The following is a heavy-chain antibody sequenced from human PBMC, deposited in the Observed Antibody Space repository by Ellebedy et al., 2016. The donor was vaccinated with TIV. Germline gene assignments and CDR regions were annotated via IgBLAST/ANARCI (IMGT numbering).Heavy chain of an antibody. CDR1: GFTFSNYA. CDR3: ATGGLSTGYSFQN. Sequence: GESLKISXAASGFTFSNYAMTWVRQAPGKGLQWVSVISTDSVFTFYADPVEGRFTISRDNSKNTVYLQMNRLRAEDTAIYYCATGGLSTGYSFQNWGQGTVVNVSS. D-gene: IGHD5-24*01. V-gene: IGHV3-23*01. J-gene: IGHJ4*02. CDR2: ISTDSVFT.